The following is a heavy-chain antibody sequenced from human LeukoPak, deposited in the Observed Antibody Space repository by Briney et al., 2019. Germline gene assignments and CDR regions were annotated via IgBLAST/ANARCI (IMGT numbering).Heavy chain of an antibody. Sequence: AASVKVSCKASGGTFSSYAISWVRQAPGQGLEWMGIINPSGGSTSYAQKFQGRVTMTRGTSTSTVYMELSSLRSEDTAVYYCASSFYGGNNPIFTYWGQGTLVTVSS. CDR2: INPSGGST. V-gene: IGHV1-46*01. CDR1: GGTFSSYA. J-gene: IGHJ4*02. D-gene: IGHD4-23*01. CDR3: ASSFYGGNNPIFTY.